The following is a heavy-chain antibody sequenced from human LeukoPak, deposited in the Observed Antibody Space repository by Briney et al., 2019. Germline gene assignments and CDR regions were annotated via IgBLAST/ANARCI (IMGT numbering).Heavy chain of an antibody. CDR2: IVVGSGNT. J-gene: IGHJ5*02. V-gene: IGHV1-58*01. Sequence: SVKVSCKASGFTFTSSSVQRVRQARGQPLEWIGWIVVGSGNTHYAQKFQGKVTFTRDMSTNTAYMELSSLRSEDTAVYYCAADVGYAWGQGTLVTVSS. D-gene: IGHD5-18*01. CDR1: GFTFTSSS. CDR3: AADVGYA.